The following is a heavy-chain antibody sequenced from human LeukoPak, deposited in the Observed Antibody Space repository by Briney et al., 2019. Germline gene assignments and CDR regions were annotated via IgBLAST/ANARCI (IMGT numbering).Heavy chain of an antibody. V-gene: IGHV4-34*01. CDR2: INHSGST. CDR3: ARKYGSGSYWRY. CDR1: GGSFSGYY. D-gene: IGHD3-10*01. Sequence: SGTLSLTCAVYGGSFSGYYWSWIRQPPGKGLEWIGEINHSGSTNYNPSLKSRVTISVDTSKNQFSLKLSSVTAADTAVYYCARKYGSGSYWRYWGQGTLVTVSS. J-gene: IGHJ4*02.